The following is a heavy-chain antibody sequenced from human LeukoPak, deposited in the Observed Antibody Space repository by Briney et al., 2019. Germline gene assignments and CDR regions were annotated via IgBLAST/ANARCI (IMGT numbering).Heavy chain of an antibody. Sequence: SETLSLTCTVSGGSISSSSYYWGWIRQPPGKGLEWIGGTYYSGSTYYNPSLKSRVTISVDTSKNQFSLKLSSVTAADTAVYYCARDKNYYGSGSYYNAFDYWGQGTLVTVSS. D-gene: IGHD3-10*01. J-gene: IGHJ4*02. CDR1: GGSISSSSYY. CDR2: TYYSGST. V-gene: IGHV4-39*07. CDR3: ARDKNYYGSGSYYNAFDY.